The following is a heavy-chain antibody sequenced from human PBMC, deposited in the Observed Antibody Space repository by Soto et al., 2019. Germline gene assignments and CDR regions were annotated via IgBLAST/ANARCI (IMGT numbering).Heavy chain of an antibody. D-gene: IGHD3-16*01. J-gene: IGHJ4*02. CDR3: ARQTGGFGYYFDY. Sequence: QLQLQESGPGLVKPSETLSLTCTVSGGSISSSSYYWGWIRQPPGKELEWIGAIYHSGSTYYDPSLKSRVTISVDTSKNQFSLRLTSLTAADTAVYFCARQTGGFGYYFDYWGQGTLVTVSS. CDR1: GGSISSSSYY. V-gene: IGHV4-39*01. CDR2: IYHSGST.